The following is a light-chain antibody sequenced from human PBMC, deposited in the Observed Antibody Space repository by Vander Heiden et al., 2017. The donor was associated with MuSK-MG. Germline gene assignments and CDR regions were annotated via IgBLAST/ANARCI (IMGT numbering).Light chain of an antibody. CDR3: QQYKNYSGYT. Sequence: DIQMTQSPSTLSASVGDRVTITCRASQTITTWLAWYQQKPGKAPKLLIYDASRLESGVPLRFSGSGSGTEFTLTISSLQPDDFATYYCQQYKNYSGYTFGQGTKLEIK. J-gene: IGKJ2*01. V-gene: IGKV1-5*01. CDR2: DAS. CDR1: QTITTW.